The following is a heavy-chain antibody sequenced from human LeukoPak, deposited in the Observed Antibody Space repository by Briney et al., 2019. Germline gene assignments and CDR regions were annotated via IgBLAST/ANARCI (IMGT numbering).Heavy chain of an antibody. J-gene: IGHJ4*02. D-gene: IGHD2-21*02. CDR3: ARGCGGDCYPASGTLSPFDY. CDR2: IIPIFGTA. CDR1: GGTFSSYG. Sequence: GASVKVSCKASGGTFSSYGISWVRQAPGQGLEWMGGIIPIFGTANYAQKFQGRVTITADESTSTAYMELSSLRSEDTAVYYCARGCGGDCYPASGTLSPFDYWGQGTLVTVSS. V-gene: IGHV1-69*01.